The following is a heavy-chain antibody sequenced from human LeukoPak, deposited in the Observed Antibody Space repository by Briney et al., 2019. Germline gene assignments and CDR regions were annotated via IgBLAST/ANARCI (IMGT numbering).Heavy chain of an antibody. D-gene: IGHD6-19*01. V-gene: IGHV4-38-2*02. Sequence: SETLSLTCTVSGYSINSGYYWGWIRQPPGKGLEWIGSIFRSGSTYYKPSLKSRITISVDTSKNHFSLNLSSVTAADTAVYYCARGTLYSGWSYYLDYWGQGTLVTVSS. CDR1: GYSINSGYY. J-gene: IGHJ4*02. CDR3: ARGTLYSGWSYYLDY. CDR2: IFRSGST.